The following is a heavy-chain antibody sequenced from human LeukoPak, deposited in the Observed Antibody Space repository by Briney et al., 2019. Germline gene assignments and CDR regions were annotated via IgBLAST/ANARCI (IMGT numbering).Heavy chain of an antibody. CDR3: AKDPYGDSSSALFDY. CDR1: GFTFDDYA. Sequence: PGGSLRLSCAASGFTFDDYAMHWVRQARGKGLEWVSGISWNSGNILYADSVKGRFTISRDNAKNSLYLQMNSLRADDTASYYCAKDPYGDSSSALFDYWGQGTLVTVSS. J-gene: IGHJ4*02. V-gene: IGHV3-9*01. D-gene: IGHD4-17*01. CDR2: ISWNSGNI.